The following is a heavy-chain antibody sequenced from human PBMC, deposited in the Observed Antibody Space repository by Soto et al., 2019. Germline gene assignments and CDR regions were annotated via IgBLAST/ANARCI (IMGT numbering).Heavy chain of an antibody. CDR2: IYWDDDK. V-gene: IGHV2-5*02. Sequence: QITLKESGPTLVKPTQTLTLTCTFSGFSLSTTGVGVGWIRQPPGKALDWLELIYWDDDKGYRPYLKSRLTNTKHTPKHHLDLTKTNIDPIHPPTEYGVHATPLHTRGDYWGQGTLVTVSS. J-gene: IGHJ4*02. D-gene: IGHD2-2*01. CDR1: GFSLSTTGVG. CDR3: VHATPLHTRGDY.